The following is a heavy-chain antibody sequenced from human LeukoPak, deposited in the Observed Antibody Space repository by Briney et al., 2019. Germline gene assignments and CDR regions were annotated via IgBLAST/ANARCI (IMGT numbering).Heavy chain of an antibody. Sequence: WVRQAPGKGLEWVASMYYSGTTYYNPSLKSRVTISADTSKKRFSLKLRSVTAADMAVYYCTRGSYDVLTGYSTLGEFWGQGTLVIVSS. CDR2: MYYSGTT. D-gene: IGHD3-9*01. J-gene: IGHJ1*01. CDR3: TRGSYDVLTGYSTLGEF. V-gene: IGHV4-39*01.